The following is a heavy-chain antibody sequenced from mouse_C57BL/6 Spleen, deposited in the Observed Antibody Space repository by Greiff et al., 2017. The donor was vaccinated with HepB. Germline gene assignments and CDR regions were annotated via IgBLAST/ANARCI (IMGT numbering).Heavy chain of an antibody. J-gene: IGHJ3*01. Sequence: EVQLQQSGPVLVKPGASVKMSCKASGYTFTDYYMNWVKQSHGKSLEWIGVINPYNGGTSYNQKFKGKATLTVDKSSSTAYMELNSLTSEDSAVYYCARGRITTVVATQGFAYWGQGTLVTVSA. D-gene: IGHD1-1*01. CDR3: ARGRITTVVATQGFAY. CDR1: GYTFTDYY. V-gene: IGHV1-19*01. CDR2: INPYNGGT.